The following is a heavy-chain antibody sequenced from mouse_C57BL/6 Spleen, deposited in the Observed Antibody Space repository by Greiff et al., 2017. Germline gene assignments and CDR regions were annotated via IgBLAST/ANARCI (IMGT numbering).Heavy chain of an antibody. J-gene: IGHJ3*01. CDR1: GYTFTDYE. V-gene: IGHV1-15*01. CDR3: TSPGYDDYPAWYAW. D-gene: IGHD2-3*01. CDR2: IDPETGGT. Sequence: VQLQQSGAELVRPGASVTLSCKASGYTFTDYEMHWVKQTPVHGLEWIGAIDPETGGTAYNQKFKGKAILTADKSSSTAYMQLRSLTSEDSAVYYCTSPGYDDYPAWYAWWGQGTLVTVAA.